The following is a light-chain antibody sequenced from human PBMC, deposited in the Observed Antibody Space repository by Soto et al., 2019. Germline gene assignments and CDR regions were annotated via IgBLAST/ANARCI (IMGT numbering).Light chain of an antibody. CDR2: DAS. CDR1: QSVSGSY. Sequence: EIVLTQSPGTLSLSPGERATLSCRASQSVSGSYLAWYQQKPGQAPRLLIYDASNRATGIPARFSGSGSGTDFTLTISSLQSEDFAVYYCQQYSNWPPITFGQGTRLEI. J-gene: IGKJ5*01. V-gene: IGKV3D-20*02. CDR3: QQYSNWPPIT.